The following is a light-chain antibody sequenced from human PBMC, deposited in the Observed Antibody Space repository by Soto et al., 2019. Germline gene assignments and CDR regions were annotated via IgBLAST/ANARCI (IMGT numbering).Light chain of an antibody. Sequence: DIQLTQSPSFLSASVGGRVTITCRASQGISSYLAWSQQKPGKAPKVLIYAASPLQSGVPSRFSGSGSGTEFTLTISSLQPEDFATYYCQQLNNYPWTFGQGTKVEIK. V-gene: IGKV1-9*01. J-gene: IGKJ1*01. CDR1: QGISSY. CDR2: AAS. CDR3: QQLNNYPWT.